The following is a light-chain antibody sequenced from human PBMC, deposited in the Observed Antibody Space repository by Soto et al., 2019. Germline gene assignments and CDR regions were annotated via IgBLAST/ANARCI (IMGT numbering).Light chain of an antibody. CDR1: QSISSY. Sequence: DIQITQSPSSLSSSVSERFTITCRASQSISSYLNWYQQKPGKAPKLLIYAASSLQSGVPSRFSGSGSGTDFTLTISSLQPEDFATYYCQQSYSTPVTFGQGTKVDIK. J-gene: IGKJ1*01. CDR3: QQSYSTPVT. V-gene: IGKV1-39*01. CDR2: AAS.